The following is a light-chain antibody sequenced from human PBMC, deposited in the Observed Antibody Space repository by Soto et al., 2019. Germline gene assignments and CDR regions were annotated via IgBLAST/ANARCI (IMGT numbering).Light chain of an antibody. V-gene: IGLV1-51*02. CDR1: SSNIGNNY. CDR3: GTWDSSLSAGFYV. Sequence: QSVLTQPPSVSAAAGQKVTISCSGSSSNIGNNYVSWYQQLPGTAPKLLIYENNKRPSGIPDRFSGSKSGTSATLGITGLQTGDEADYYCGTWDSSLSAGFYVFGTGTKVTVL. J-gene: IGLJ1*01. CDR2: ENN.